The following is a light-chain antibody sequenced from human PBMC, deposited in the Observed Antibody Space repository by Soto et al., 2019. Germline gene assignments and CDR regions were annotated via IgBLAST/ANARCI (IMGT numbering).Light chain of an antibody. J-gene: IGKJ5*01. Sequence: EIVMTQSPATLSVSPGERATLSCRASQSVSSNLAWHQQKPGQAPRILMYDASTRATGIPARFSGSGSGTDFTLTISSLEPEDFAVYYCQQRSNWPLTFGQGTRLEIK. CDR1: QSVSSN. CDR2: DAS. V-gene: IGKV3-15*01. CDR3: QQRSNWPLT.